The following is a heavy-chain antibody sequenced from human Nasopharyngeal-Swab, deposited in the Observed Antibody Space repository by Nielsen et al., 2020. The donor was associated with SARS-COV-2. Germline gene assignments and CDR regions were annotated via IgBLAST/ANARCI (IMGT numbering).Heavy chain of an antibody. CDR2: IRSKANSYAT. D-gene: IGHD2-15*01. Sequence: LSLTCAASGFTFSGSAMHWVRQASGKGLEWVGRIRSKANSYATAYAASVKGRFTISRDDSKNTAYLQMNSLKTEDTAVYYCTRWGGYSTLDVWGKGTTVTVSS. J-gene: IGHJ6*04. CDR3: TRWGGYSTLDV. CDR1: GFTFSGSA. V-gene: IGHV3-73*01.